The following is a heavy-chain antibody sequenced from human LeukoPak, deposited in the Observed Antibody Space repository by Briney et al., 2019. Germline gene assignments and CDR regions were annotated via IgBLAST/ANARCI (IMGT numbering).Heavy chain of an antibody. V-gene: IGHV1-69*13. CDR1: GGTXSSYA. CDR2: IIPIFGTA. Sequence: ASVKVSCKASGGTXSSYAISGVRQAPGQGLEWMGGIIPIFGTANYAQKFQGRVTITADESTSTAYMELSSLRSEDTAVYYCASGLADIAAAGIDAFDIWGQGTMVTASS. CDR3: ASGLADIAAAGIDAFDI. D-gene: IGHD6-13*01. J-gene: IGHJ3*02.